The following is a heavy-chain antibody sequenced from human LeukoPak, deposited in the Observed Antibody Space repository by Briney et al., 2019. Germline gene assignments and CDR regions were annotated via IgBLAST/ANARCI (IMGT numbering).Heavy chain of an antibody. V-gene: IGHV3-21*01. CDR1: GFTFSSYS. D-gene: IGHD6-13*01. CDR3: ARAESSSWYLN. CDR2: ISSSSSYI. Sequence: PGGSLRLSCAASGFTFSSYSMNWVCQAPGKRLEWVSSISSSSSYIYYADSVKGRFTISRDNAKNSLYLQMNSLRAEDTAVYYCARAESSSWYLNWGQGTLVTVSS. J-gene: IGHJ4*02.